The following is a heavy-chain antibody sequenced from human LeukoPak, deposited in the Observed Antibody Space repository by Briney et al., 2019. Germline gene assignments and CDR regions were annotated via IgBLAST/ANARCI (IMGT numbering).Heavy chain of an antibody. CDR3: AKLHGLWFGASFDY. D-gene: IGHD3-10*01. Sequence: GGSLRLSCAASGFTFDDYAMSWVRQAPGKGLEWVSAISGSGGSTYYADSVKGRFTISRDNSKNTLYLQMNSLRAEDTAVYYCAKLHGLWFGASFDYWGQGTLVTVSS. J-gene: IGHJ4*02. CDR2: ISGSGGST. CDR1: GFTFDDYA. V-gene: IGHV3-23*01.